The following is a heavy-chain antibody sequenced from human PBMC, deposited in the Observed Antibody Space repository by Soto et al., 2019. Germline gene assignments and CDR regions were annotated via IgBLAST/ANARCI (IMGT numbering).Heavy chain of an antibody. Sequence: QGQLVQSGAEVKKPGASVKVSCKASGYTFTSYDINWVRQATGQGLEWMGWMNPNSGNTGYAQKFQGRVTMTRNTSISTAYMEMSSLRSEDTAVYYCARVETTVTDSYYYYMDVWGKGNTVTV. V-gene: IGHV1-8*01. CDR2: MNPNSGNT. CDR3: ARVETTVTDSYYYYMDV. D-gene: IGHD4-4*01. J-gene: IGHJ6*03. CDR1: GYTFTSYD.